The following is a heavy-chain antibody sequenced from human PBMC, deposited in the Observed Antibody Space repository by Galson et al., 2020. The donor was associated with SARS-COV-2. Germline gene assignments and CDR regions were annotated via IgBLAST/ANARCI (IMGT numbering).Heavy chain of an antibody. CDR2: IYYSGST. Sequence: SETLSLTCTVSGGSVSSGSYYWSWIRQPPGKGLEWIGYIYYSGSTNYNPSLKSRVTISVDTSKNQFSLKLSSVTAADTAVYYCATLLVVVAATGWFDPWGQGTLVTVSS. V-gene: IGHV4-61*01. J-gene: IGHJ5*02. D-gene: IGHD2-15*01. CDR1: GGSVSSGSYY. CDR3: ATLLVVVAATGWFDP.